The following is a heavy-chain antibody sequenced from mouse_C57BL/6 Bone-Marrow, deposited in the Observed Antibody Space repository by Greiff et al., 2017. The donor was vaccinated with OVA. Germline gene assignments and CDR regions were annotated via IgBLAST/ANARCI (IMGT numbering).Heavy chain of an antibody. V-gene: IGHV1-54*01. Sequence: QVQLKESGAELVRPGTSVKVSCKASGYAFTNYLIEWVKQRPGQGLEWIGVINPGSGGTNYNEKFKGKATLTADKSSSTAYMQLSRLTSEDSAVYFGARRGPYGYDEGYAMDYWGQGTSVTVSS. CDR1: GYAFTNYL. CDR3: ARRGPYGYDEGYAMDY. CDR2: INPGSGGT. D-gene: IGHD2-2*01. J-gene: IGHJ4*01.